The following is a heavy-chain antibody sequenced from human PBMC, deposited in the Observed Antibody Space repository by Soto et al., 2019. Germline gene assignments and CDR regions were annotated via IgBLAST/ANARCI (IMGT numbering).Heavy chain of an antibody. V-gene: IGHV5-51*01. Sequence: GESLKISCKGSGYSFTSYWIGWVRQMPGKGLEWMGIIYPGDSDTRYSPSFQGQVTISADKSISTAYLQWSSLKASDTAMYYCARTGDFGVVLGAFDIWGQGTMVTVSS. D-gene: IGHD3-3*01. CDR3: ARTGDFGVVLGAFDI. J-gene: IGHJ3*02. CDR1: GYSFTSYW. CDR2: IYPGDSDT.